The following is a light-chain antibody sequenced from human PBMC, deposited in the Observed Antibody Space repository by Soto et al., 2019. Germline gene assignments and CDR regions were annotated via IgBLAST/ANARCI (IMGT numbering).Light chain of an antibody. Sequence: QSALTQPASVSGSPGQSITISCTGTSSDVGGYNYVSWHQQHPGKAPKLMIYDVSNRPSGVSNRFSGSKSGNTASLTISGLQAEDEANYYCNSYTSSSTYVVFGGGTKLTVL. J-gene: IGLJ2*01. CDR3: NSYTSSSTYVV. V-gene: IGLV2-14*01. CDR1: SSDVGGYNY. CDR2: DVS.